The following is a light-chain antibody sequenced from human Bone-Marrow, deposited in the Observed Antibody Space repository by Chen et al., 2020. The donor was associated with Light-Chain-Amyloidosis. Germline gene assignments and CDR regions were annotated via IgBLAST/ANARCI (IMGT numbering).Light chain of an antibody. CDR2: DDS. Sequence: SYVLTQPSSVSVAPGQTATLACGGKNIGATSVPWYQQTPGQAPLLVVYDDSDRPSGIPERLSGSNSGNTATLTSSRVEAGDEADYYCQVWDRSSDRPVFGGGTKLTVL. CDR3: QVWDRSSDRPV. CDR1: NIGATS. J-gene: IGLJ3*02. V-gene: IGLV3-21*02.